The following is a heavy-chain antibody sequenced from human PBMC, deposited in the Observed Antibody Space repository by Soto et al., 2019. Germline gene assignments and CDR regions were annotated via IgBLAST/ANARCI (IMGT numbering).Heavy chain of an antibody. CDR3: AGFVVPASRNSDFDY. CDR2: IYYSGST. D-gene: IGHD2-15*01. CDR1: GISVSTSDYY. V-gene: IGHV4-39*01. Sequence: SETLSLTCTVSGISVSTSDYYWGWLRQPPGKGLDWIGTIYYSGSTFYNPSLRSRVTLSVDTSKNPFSLRLNSVTAADTAVYFCAGFVVPASRNSDFDYWGQGTLVTVSS. J-gene: IGHJ4*02.